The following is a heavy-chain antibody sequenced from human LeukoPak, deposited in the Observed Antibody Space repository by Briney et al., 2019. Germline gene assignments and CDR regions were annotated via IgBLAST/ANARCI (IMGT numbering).Heavy chain of an antibody. V-gene: IGHV3-23*01. D-gene: IGHD2-2*01. CDR2: ISRSGGST. CDR1: GFTFSSSA. Sequence: GGSLRLSCAASGFTFSSSAMSCVRPAPGTGLEWVSAISRSGGSTYYADSVKGRFTISRDNSKNTLYLQMNSLRAEDTAVYYCAKEVVPAAKGVYYYGMDVWGQGTTVTVSS. CDR3: AKEVVPAAKGVYYYGMDV. J-gene: IGHJ6*02.